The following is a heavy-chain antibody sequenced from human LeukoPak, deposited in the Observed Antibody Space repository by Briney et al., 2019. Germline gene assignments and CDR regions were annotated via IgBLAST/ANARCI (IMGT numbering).Heavy chain of an antibody. J-gene: IGHJ4*02. CDR1: GYTFTSQD. Sequence: ASVKVSCKTSGYTFTSQDMHWVRQAPGQGLEWVGRINPDNGDTTYSQELQGRVTITRDTCASTDSMELKSLISEDITDCYVTLCNYWGQGTLVSVSS. CDR2: INPDNGDT. CDR3: TLCNY. D-gene: IGHD2-15*01. V-gene: IGHV1-3*03.